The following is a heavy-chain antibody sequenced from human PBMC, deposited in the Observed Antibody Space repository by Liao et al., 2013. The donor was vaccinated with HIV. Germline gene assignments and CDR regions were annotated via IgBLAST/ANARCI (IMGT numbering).Heavy chain of an antibody. CDR1: GGSISSYY. CDR3: ARGTIFGPDY. J-gene: IGHJ4*02. D-gene: IGHD3-3*01. Sequence: QVQLQESGPGLVKPSETLSLTCTVSGGSISSYYWSWIRQPAGKGLEWIGEINHSGSTNYNPSLKSRVTISVDTSKNQFSLKLSSVTAADTAVYYCARGTIFGPDYWGQGTLVTVSS. CDR2: INHSGST. V-gene: IGHV4-59*12.